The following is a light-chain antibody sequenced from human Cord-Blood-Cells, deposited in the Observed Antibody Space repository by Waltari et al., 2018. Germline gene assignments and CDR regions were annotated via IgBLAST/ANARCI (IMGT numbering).Light chain of an antibody. CDR2: AAS. CDR1: QSVSSY. CDR3: QQRSNWPPIT. Sequence: EIVLTQSPATLSLSPGERATLSCSASQSVSSYLAWYQQKPGQAPRLLIYAASNRATGIPARFSGSGSWTDFTLTISSLEPEDFAVYYCQQRSNWPPITFGQGTRLEIK. J-gene: IGKJ5*01. V-gene: IGKV3-11*01.